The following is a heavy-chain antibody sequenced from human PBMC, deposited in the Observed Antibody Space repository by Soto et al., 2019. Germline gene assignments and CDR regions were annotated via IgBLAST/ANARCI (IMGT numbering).Heavy chain of an antibody. CDR1: GFTFSSYA. D-gene: IGHD7-27*01. Sequence: GGSLRLSCAASGFTFSSYAMHWVRQAPGKGLEWVAVISYDGSNKYYADSVKGRFTISRDNSKNTLYLQMNSLRAEDTAVYYCAIDGRPSQKSNWGSGLYWYFDLWGRGTLVTVSS. J-gene: IGHJ2*01. V-gene: IGHV3-30*04. CDR2: ISYDGSNK. CDR3: AIDGRPSQKSNWGSGLYWYFDL.